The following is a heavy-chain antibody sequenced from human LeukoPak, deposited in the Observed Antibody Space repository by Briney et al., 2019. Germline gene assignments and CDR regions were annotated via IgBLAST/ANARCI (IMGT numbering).Heavy chain of an antibody. D-gene: IGHD6-13*01. J-gene: IGHJ1*01. CDR2: IYNSGST. CDR1: GGSISTYS. CDR3: ARTSAAGDEYFQH. Sequence: PSETLSLTCTVSGGSISTYSWNWIRQPPGKGLEWIGYIYNSGSTNYNPSLKSRVSISVDTSKNQFSLKLNSVTAADTAVYYCARTSAAGDEYFQHWGQGTLVTVSS. V-gene: IGHV4-59*01.